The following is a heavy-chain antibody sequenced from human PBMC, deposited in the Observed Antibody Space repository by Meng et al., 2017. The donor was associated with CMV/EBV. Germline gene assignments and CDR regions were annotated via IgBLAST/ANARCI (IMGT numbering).Heavy chain of an antibody. D-gene: IGHD2-21*02. J-gene: IGHJ4*02. CDR3: AFTRAPYCGGACFDY. CDR1: GCHVSSTS. Sequence: SGCHVSSTSMSWVRQAPGKGLEWVAVIYGGGSTYYADSVKGRFTISRDNSKNTLYLQMNSLRAEDTAVYYCAFTRAPYCGGACFDYWGQGTLVTVSS. V-gene: IGHV3-53*01. CDR2: IYGGGST.